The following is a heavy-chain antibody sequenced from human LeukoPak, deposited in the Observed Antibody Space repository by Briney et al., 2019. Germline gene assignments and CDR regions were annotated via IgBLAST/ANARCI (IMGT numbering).Heavy chain of an antibody. CDR3: ARDSYGDYSYDY. J-gene: IGHJ4*02. CDR2: ISSSSRYI. Sequence: GGSLRLSCAVSGFIVSSNYMTWVRQAPGKGLEWVSSISSSSRYIYYADSLKGRFTISRDNAKNSLYLQMNSLRAEDTAVYYCARDSYGDYSYDYWGQGTLVTVSS. D-gene: IGHD4-17*01. V-gene: IGHV3-21*01. CDR1: GFIVSSNY.